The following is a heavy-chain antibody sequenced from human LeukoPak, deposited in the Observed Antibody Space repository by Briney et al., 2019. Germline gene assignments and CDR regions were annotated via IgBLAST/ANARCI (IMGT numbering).Heavy chain of an antibody. D-gene: IGHD4-17*01. CDR1: GDSFSGHY. CDR2: ISYIGTT. CDR3: ARDLVTVTKGFDI. V-gene: IGHV4-59*11. Sequence: SETLSLTCAVSGDSFSGHYWTWIRQPPGRGLEWIGYISYIGTTNYNPSLKSRVTISIDTSKNQFSLKLSSVTTADTAVYYARDLVTVTKGFDIWGLGTMVSVSS. J-gene: IGHJ3*02.